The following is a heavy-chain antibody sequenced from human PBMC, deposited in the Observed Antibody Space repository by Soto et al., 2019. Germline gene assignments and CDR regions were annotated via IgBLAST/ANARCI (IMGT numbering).Heavy chain of an antibody. CDR1: GGSISSGGYY. CDR2: IYYSGST. CDR3: ARAKDRFYYGMDV. J-gene: IGHJ6*02. V-gene: IGHV4-31*01. Sequence: QVQLQESRPGLVKPSQTLSLTCTVSGGSISSGGYYWSWIRQHPGKGLEWIGYIYYSGSTYYNPSLKSQVTISVDTSKTQFSLELSSVTAADTAVYYCARAKDRFYYGMDVWGQGTTVTVSS. D-gene: IGHD2-15*01.